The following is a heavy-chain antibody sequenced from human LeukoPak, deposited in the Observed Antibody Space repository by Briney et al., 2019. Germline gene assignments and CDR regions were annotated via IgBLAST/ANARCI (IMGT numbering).Heavy chain of an antibody. CDR1: GFTFADYA. CDR3: ARGGSPYGMDV. J-gene: IGHJ6*02. D-gene: IGHD3-10*01. CDR2: ISGDGGST. V-gene: IGHV3-43*02. Sequence: GRSPRLSCAASGFTFADYAMHWVCQAPGKGLELVSLISGDGGSTYYADSVKGRFTISRDNSKNSLYLQMNSLRTEDTALYYCARGGSPYGMDVWGQGTTVTVSS.